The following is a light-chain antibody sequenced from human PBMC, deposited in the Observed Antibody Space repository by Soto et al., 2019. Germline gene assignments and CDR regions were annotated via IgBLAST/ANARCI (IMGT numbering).Light chain of an antibody. J-gene: IGKJ5*01. V-gene: IGKV3-15*01. Sequence: EIVMTQSPATLSVSPGEGATLSCRASQSVTNNLAWYQQRPGQALRLLIYDASTRATGIPARFSGRVSWTEFTLTISSLQSEDFAVYYCQQYKYLITVGQRTRLESK. CDR1: QSVTNN. CDR2: DAS. CDR3: QQYKYLIT.